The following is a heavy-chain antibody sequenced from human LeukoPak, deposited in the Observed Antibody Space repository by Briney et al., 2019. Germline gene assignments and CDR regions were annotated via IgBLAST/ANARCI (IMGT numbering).Heavy chain of an antibody. V-gene: IGHV3-7*01. CDR2: IKQDGSET. D-gene: IGHD1-26*01. CDR1: GFTFSRYW. Sequence: GGSLRLSCAASGFTFSRYWMGWVRQTPRKGLEWVANIKQDGSETYYVDSMKGRFTISRDNSKNTLYLQLNSLRAEDTAVYYCARDKYPGSGSYYIFDYWGQGTLVTVSS. J-gene: IGHJ4*02. CDR3: ARDKYPGSGSYYIFDY.